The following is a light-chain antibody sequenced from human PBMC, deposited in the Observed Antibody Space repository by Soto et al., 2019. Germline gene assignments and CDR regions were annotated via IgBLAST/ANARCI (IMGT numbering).Light chain of an antibody. CDR2: LGS. Sequence: DIVMTQSPLSLPVTPGEPASISCRSSQSLLHSNGYNYLDWYLQKPGQSPQLPIYLGSNRASGVPDRFSGSGSGTDFTLEISRVEAEDVGVYYCMQTLQSWTFGQGTKVEIK. J-gene: IGKJ1*01. V-gene: IGKV2-28*01. CDR3: MQTLQSWT. CDR1: QSLLHSNGYNY.